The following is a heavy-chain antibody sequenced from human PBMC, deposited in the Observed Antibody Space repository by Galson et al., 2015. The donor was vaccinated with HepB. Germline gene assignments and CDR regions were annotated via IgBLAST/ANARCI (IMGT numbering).Heavy chain of an antibody. CDR3: ARDPLHGTCFDY. Sequence: SLRLSCAASGFVFGDYGMNWVRQAPGKGLEWVSSISLSSSYKYYADSVKGRFTISRDNAKNSLFLQMSSLSVEDTAVYYCARDPLHGTCFDYWGQGALVSVSS. CDR2: ISLSSSYK. CDR1: GFVFGDYG. D-gene: IGHD3/OR15-3a*01. J-gene: IGHJ4*02. V-gene: IGHV3-21*01.